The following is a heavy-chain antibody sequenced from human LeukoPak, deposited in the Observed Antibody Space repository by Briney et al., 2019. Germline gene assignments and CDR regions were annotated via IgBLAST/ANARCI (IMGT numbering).Heavy chain of an antibody. CDR2: MEPNSGNT. D-gene: IGHD6-19*01. CDR1: GYSFSSYD. Sequence: ASVKVSCKASGYSFSSYDINWVRQATGQGIEWMGWMEPNSGNTGYAQKFQGRVTITRNTSISTAYMELSSLRSEDTAVYYCARGGYSSGWFEWFDPWGQGTLVTVSS. V-gene: IGHV1-8*01. J-gene: IGHJ5*02. CDR3: ARGGYSSGWFEWFDP.